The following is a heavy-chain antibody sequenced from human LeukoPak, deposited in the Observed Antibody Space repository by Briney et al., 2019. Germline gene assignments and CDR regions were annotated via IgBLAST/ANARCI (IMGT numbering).Heavy chain of an antibody. CDR2: IYPGDSDT. J-gene: IGHJ3*02. CDR3: ARSPIAAAGTMPFDI. V-gene: IGHV5-51*01. D-gene: IGHD6-13*01. CDR1: GYSFTSYW. Sequence: GESLKISCKGSGYSFTSYWIGWVRQMPGKGLEWMGIIYPGDSDTRYSPSFQGQVTISADKSISTAYLQWSSLKASDTAMYYCARSPIAAAGTMPFDIWGQGTMATVSS.